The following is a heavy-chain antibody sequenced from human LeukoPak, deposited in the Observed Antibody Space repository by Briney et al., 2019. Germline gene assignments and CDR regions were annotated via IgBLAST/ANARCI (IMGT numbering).Heavy chain of an antibody. CDR3: ARGKRQQLVAGFDY. J-gene: IGHJ4*02. V-gene: IGHV4-34*01. CDR1: GGSFGGYY. CDR2: INHSGST. D-gene: IGHD6-13*01. Sequence: SETLSLTCAVYGGSFGGYYWSWIRQPPGKGLEWIGEINHSGSTNYNPPLKSRVTISVDTSKNQFSLKLSSVTAADTAVYYCARGKRQQLVAGFDYWGQGTLVTVSS.